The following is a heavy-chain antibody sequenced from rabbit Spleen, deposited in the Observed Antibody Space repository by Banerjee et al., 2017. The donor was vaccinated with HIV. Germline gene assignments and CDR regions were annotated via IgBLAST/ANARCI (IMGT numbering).Heavy chain of an antibody. D-gene: IGHD1-1*01. J-gene: IGHJ4*01. CDR3: AKGIPANANYLREMAL. CDR2: IWGGSSGRT. V-gene: IGHV1S45*01. CDR1: GFSFSNKAV. Sequence: QEQLVESGGGLVKPEGSLKLSCTASGFSFSNKAVMCWVRQAPGKGLEWIACIWGGSSGRTYYASWAKSRFTISKTSSTTVTLQMTSLTGADTATYFCAKGIPANANYLREMALWGPGTLVTVS.